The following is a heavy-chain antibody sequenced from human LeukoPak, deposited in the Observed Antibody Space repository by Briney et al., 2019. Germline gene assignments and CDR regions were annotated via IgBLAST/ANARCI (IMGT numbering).Heavy chain of an antibody. J-gene: IGHJ4*02. CDR1: GGSFNGYY. D-gene: IGHD4-11*01. CDR2: INHSGST. CDR3: ARGHYSNYSFDY. V-gene: IGHV4-34*01. Sequence: PSETLSLTCAVYGGSFNGYYWSWIRQPPGKGLEWIGEINHSGSTNYNPSLKSRVTISVDTSKNQFSLKLSSVTAAVTAVYYCARGHYSNYSFDYWGQGTLVTVSS.